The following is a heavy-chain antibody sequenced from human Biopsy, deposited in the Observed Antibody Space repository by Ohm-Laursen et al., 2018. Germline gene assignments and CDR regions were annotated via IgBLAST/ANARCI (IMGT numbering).Heavy chain of an antibody. CDR1: GASIDSYY. CDR3: AREEGGCAYYYGMDL. D-gene: IGHD6-19*01. CDR2: IYYDGIT. V-gene: IGHV4-59*04. Sequence: SDTLSLTCTFSGASIDSYYVSWIWQPPGKGLEWMGNIYYDGITYHNPSLKSRVTMSVDTSKNKISLRLTCLTAADTAVYFCAREEGGCAYYYGMDLWGQGTTVIVSS. J-gene: IGHJ6*02.